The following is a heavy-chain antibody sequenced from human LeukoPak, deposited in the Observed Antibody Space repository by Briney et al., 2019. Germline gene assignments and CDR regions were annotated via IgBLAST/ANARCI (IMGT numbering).Heavy chain of an antibody. Sequence: PGGSLRLSCAASGFTFSSYAMSWVRQAPGKGLEWVSAISGSGGSTYYADSVKGRFIISRDNSKNTLYLQMNSLRAEDTAVYYCAKDSHYYYDSSGYLDYWGQGTLVTVSS. CDR2: ISGSGGST. V-gene: IGHV3-23*01. CDR1: GFTFSSYA. CDR3: AKDSHYYYDSSGYLDY. D-gene: IGHD3-22*01. J-gene: IGHJ4*02.